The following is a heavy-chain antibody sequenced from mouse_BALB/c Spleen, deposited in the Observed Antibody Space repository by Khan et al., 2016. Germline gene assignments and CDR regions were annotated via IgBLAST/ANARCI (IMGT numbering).Heavy chain of an antibody. V-gene: IGHV3-8*02. CDR3: ARYYSHIYWYFDV. CDR1: GDSITSGY. Sequence: EVQLQESGPSLVKPSQTLSLTCSVTGDSITSGYWNWIRKFPGNKLEYMGYISYSGSTYYNPSLKSRISITRDTSKNQYYLQLNSVTTEDTATYYGARYYSHIYWYFDVWGAGTTFTVSS. D-gene: IGHD2-12*01. CDR2: ISYSGST. J-gene: IGHJ1*01.